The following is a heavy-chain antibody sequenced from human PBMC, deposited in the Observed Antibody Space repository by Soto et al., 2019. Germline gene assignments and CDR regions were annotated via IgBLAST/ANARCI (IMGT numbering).Heavy chain of an antibody. Sequence: GESLKISCKGSGYSFTSYWIGWVRQMPGKGLEWMGIIYPGDSDTRYSPSFQGQVTISADKSISTAYLQWSSLKASDTAMYYCARHDTVVPPLRAFDIWGQGTMVTVSS. D-gene: IGHD2-15*01. V-gene: IGHV5-51*01. CDR2: IYPGDSDT. CDR3: ARHDTVVPPLRAFDI. CDR1: GYSFTSYW. J-gene: IGHJ3*02.